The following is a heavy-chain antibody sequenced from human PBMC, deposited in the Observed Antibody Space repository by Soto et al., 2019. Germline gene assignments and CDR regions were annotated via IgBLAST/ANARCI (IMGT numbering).Heavy chain of an antibody. Sequence: SETLSLSCTVSGGSISSYYWSWVRQPPGKGLEWIGYIYYSGSTNYNPSLKSRVTISVDTSKTQFSLKLSSVTAADTAVYYCARHGSGSYQNWFDPWGQGTLVTVSS. CDR1: GGSISSYY. D-gene: IGHD3-10*01. J-gene: IGHJ5*02. CDR2: IYYSGST. CDR3: ARHGSGSYQNWFDP. V-gene: IGHV4-59*08.